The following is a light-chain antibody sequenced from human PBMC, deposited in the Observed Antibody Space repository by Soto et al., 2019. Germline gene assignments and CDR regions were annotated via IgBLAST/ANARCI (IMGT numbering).Light chain of an antibody. V-gene: IGKV1-27*01. CDR1: QGIIDY. CDR2: AAS. J-gene: IGKJ1*01. CDR3: QKYNTAPQT. Sequence: DIQMTQSPSSLSSSVGDRVTITCRASQGIIDYVAWFQQKPGKAPKLLIYAASTLQSRVPSRFSGSGSGTDFTLTIRSLQPEDVANYYCQKYNTAPQTFGQGTKGEIK.